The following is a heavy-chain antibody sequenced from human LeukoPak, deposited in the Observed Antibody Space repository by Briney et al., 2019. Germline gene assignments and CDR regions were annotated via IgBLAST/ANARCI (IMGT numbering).Heavy chain of an antibody. D-gene: IGHD3-10*01. V-gene: IGHV4-38-2*02. J-gene: IGHJ6*03. CDR3: ARVPKRPLWFGEPHIPSNYYYYMDV. CDR2: IYHSGIT. Sequence: PSETLSLTCTVSGYSIRSGFYWGWIRQPPGKGLEWIGNIYHSGITYSTPSLKSRVTISVDTSKNQFSLKLSSVTAADTAVYYCARVPKRPLWFGEPHIPSNYYYYMDVWGKGTTVTVSS. CDR1: GYSIRSGFY.